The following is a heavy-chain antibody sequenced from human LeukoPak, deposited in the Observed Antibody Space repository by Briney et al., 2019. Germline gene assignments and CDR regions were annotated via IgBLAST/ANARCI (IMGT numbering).Heavy chain of an antibody. CDR2: IYYSGNT. Sequence: SEPLSLTCTVSADSISSSSYYWGWIRQPPGKGLVLIGTIYYSGNTYYNPSLKIRVPIAEYTSKNQFYLKLITVTAAGTALYYSVIHPSASGGDFYGMDVWGQGTTVTVSS. D-gene: IGHD2-15*01. CDR1: ADSISSSSYY. CDR3: VIHPSASGGDFYGMDV. J-gene: IGHJ6*02. V-gene: IGHV4-39*01.